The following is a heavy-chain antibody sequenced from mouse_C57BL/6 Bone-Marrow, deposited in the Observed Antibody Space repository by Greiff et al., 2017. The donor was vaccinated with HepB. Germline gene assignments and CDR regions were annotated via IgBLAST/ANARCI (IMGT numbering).Heavy chain of an antibody. J-gene: IGHJ4*01. Sequence: VQLKESGPELVKPGDSVKISCKASGYSFTGYFMNWVMQSHGKSLEWIGRINPYNGDTFYNQKFKGKATLTVDKSSSTAHMELRSLTSEDSAVYYCARHYGRDYAMDYWGQGTSVTVSS. CDR3: ARHYGRDYAMDY. D-gene: IGHD1-1*01. V-gene: IGHV1-20*01. CDR1: GYSFTGYF. CDR2: INPYNGDT.